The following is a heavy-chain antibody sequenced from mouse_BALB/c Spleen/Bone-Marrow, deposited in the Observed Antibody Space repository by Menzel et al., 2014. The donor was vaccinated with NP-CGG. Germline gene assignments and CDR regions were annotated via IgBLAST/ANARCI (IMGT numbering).Heavy chain of an antibody. V-gene: IGHV1-14*01. CDR1: GYTFTSYV. J-gene: IGHJ3*01. CDR3: ASPYYKYDGFAY. CDR2: INPYNDGT. D-gene: IGHD2-14*01. Sequence: VQLQESGPELVKPGASVKMSCKASGYTFTSYVMHWVKQKPGQGLEWIGYINPYNDGTKYNEKFKGKATLTSDKSSSXXXXXXSSLTSEDSAVYYCASPYYKYDGFAYWGQGTLVTVSA.